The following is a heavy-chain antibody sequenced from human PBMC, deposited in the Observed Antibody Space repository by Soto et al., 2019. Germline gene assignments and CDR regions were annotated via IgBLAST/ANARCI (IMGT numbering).Heavy chain of an antibody. Sequence: SVKVSCKASGGTFSSYAISWVRQAPGEGLEWMGGIIPIFGTANYAQKFQGRVTITADESTSTAYMGLSSLRSEDTAVYYCARDRVTIFGVVADAFDIWGQGTMVTVS. CDR1: GGTFSSYA. V-gene: IGHV1-69*13. D-gene: IGHD3-3*01. CDR2: IIPIFGTA. CDR3: ARDRVTIFGVVADAFDI. J-gene: IGHJ3*02.